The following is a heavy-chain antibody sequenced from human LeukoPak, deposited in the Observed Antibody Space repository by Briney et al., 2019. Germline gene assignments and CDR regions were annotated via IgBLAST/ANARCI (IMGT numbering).Heavy chain of an antibody. CDR3: ASEGIAADADI. CDR2: ISYDGSNK. D-gene: IGHD6-13*01. Sequence: GGSLRLSCAASGFTFSSYSMYWVRQAPGKGLEWVAVISYDGSNKYYADSVKGRFTISRDNSKNTLYLQMNSLRAEDTAVYYCASEGIAADADIWGQGTMVTVSS. J-gene: IGHJ3*02. CDR1: GFTFSSYS. V-gene: IGHV3-30*03.